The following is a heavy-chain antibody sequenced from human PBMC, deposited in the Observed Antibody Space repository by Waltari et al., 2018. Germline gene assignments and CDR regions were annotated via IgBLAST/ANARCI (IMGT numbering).Heavy chain of an antibody. Sequence: EVQLVETGGGFIQPGGSLRGSFAASGFFVRGNFMHWVRQAPGKGLEWVSLVNSAGNSFYADAVKGRFTISRDTSKNTLYLQMNSLRVEDTAMYYCVREAYLAAGFDFWGQGTPVTVSS. J-gene: IGHJ4*02. CDR2: VNSAGNS. D-gene: IGHD6-25*01. CDR1: GFFVRGNF. CDR3: VREAYLAAGFDF. V-gene: IGHV3-53*02.